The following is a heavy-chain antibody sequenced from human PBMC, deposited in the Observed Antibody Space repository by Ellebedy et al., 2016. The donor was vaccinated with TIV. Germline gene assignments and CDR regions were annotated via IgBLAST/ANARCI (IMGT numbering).Heavy chain of an antibody. Sequence: PGGSLRLSCAASGFTFSSYAMHWVRQAPGKGLEWVAVISYDGSNKYYADSVKGRFTISRDNSKNTLYLQMNSLRAEDTAVYYCARVGYCSSTSCSNWFDPWGQGTLVTVSS. CDR1: GFTFSSYA. CDR2: ISYDGSNK. CDR3: ARVGYCSSTSCSNWFDP. V-gene: IGHV3-30-3*01. D-gene: IGHD2-2*01. J-gene: IGHJ5*02.